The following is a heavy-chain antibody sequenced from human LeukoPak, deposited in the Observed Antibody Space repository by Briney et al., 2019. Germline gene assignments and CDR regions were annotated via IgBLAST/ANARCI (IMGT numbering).Heavy chain of an antibody. Sequence: PSETLSLTCTVSGGSISSYYWSWIRQPPGKGLEWIGYIYYSGSTNYNPSLKSRVTISVDTSENQFSLKLSSVTAADTAVYYCARAAGAGVYNWFDPWGQGTLVTVSS. CDR3: ARAAGAGVYNWFDP. V-gene: IGHV4-59*01. D-gene: IGHD3-3*01. CDR2: IYYSGST. J-gene: IGHJ5*02. CDR1: GGSISSYY.